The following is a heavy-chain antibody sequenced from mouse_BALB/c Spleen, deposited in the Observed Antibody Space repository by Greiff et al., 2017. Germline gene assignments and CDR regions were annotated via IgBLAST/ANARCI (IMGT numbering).Heavy chain of an antibody. D-gene: IGHD2-4*01. Sequence: EVQLVESGPGLVKPSQSLSLTCTVTGYSITSHYAWNWIRQFPGNKLEWMGYISYSGSTSYNPSLKSRISITRDTSKNQFFLQLNSVTTEDTATYYCARGYDYDRGVFDYWGQGTTLTVSS. J-gene: IGHJ2*01. CDR2: ISYSGST. V-gene: IGHV3-2*02. CDR1: GYSITSHYA. CDR3: ARGYDYDRGVFDY.